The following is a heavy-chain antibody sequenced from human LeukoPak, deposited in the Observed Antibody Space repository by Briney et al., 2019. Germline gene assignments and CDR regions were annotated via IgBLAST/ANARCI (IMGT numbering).Heavy chain of an antibody. D-gene: IGHD3/OR15-3a*01. V-gene: IGHV4-39*01. Sequence: PSETLSLTCTVSGVSISSSNSYWGWIRQPPGKGLEWIGSIYCGNTYYNASLKSQVSISIDTSKNQFSLRLTSVTAADTAVYYCARQTGSGLFILPGGQGTLVTVSS. J-gene: IGHJ4*02. CDR1: GVSISSSNSY. CDR2: IYCGNT. CDR3: ARQTGSGLFILP.